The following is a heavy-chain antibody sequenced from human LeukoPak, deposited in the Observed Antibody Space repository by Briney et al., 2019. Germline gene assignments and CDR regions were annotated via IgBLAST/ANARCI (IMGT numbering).Heavy chain of an antibody. Sequence: GESLKISCKGSGYNLNTYWIGWVRQMPAKGLEWMGIIYPGDSDIRHSPSFQGQVTMSVDKSISTAYLQWSSLKASDTAMYYCARHLPLGYYGSGSYLDYWGQGTLVTVSS. CDR1: GYNLNTYW. CDR3: ARHLPLGYYGSGSYLDY. J-gene: IGHJ4*02. CDR2: IYPGDSDI. V-gene: IGHV5-51*01. D-gene: IGHD3-10*01.